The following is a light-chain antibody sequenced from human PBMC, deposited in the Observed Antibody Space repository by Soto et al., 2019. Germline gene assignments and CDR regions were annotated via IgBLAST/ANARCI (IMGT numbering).Light chain of an antibody. CDR3: SSKTSSRTSFV. CDR2: EVN. J-gene: IGLJ1*01. CDR1: SSDIGTYTY. V-gene: IGLV2-14*01. Sequence: QSALTQPASVSASPGQTITISCTGTSSDIGTYTYASWYQQHAGNAPRLMIYEVNNRPSGVPNLFSVSKSGNTASLTISGLQAEDEAHYYSSSKTSSRTSFVFGTGRQVTGL.